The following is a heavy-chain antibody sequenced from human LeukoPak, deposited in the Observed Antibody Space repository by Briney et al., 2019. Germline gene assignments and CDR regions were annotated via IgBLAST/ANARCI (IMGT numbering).Heavy chain of an antibody. CDR3: VRGYSFGPYGMDV. CDR1: GFPFSSYA. D-gene: IGHD2-15*01. CDR2: ISDSGGST. V-gene: IGHV3-64D*09. J-gene: IGHJ6*02. Sequence: GASLRLSCSASGFPFSSYAMHWVRQAPGKGLEYVSAISDSGGSTYYADSVKGRFTISRDNSKNTLYLQMSSLRAEDTAVYFCVRGYSFGPYGMDVWGQGTTVTVSS.